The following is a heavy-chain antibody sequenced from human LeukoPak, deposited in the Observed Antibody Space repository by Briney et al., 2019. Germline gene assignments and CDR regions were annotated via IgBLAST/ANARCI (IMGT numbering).Heavy chain of an antibody. CDR1: GYTFTGYY. V-gene: IGHV1-2*02. D-gene: IGHD3-10*01. J-gene: IGHJ4*02. CDR2: INPNSGGT. Sequence: ASVKVSCKASGYTFTGYYIHWVRQAPGQGLEWMGWINPNSGGTNYAQKFQGRVTMTRDTSISTAYMELSRLRSDDTAVYYCARDGTDYYGSGSYYAFDYWGQGTLVTVSS. CDR3: ARDGTDYYGSGSYYAFDY.